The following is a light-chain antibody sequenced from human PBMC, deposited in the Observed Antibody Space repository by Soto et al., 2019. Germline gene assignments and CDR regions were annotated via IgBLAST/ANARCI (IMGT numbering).Light chain of an antibody. J-gene: IGKJ3*01. CDR2: GAS. Sequence: PGERVTLSCRASQSVSSSSLTSYQQKPGQAPRLLIYGASTRATSIPARFSGSGSGADFTLTISSLQPEDFAVLYCQQDNDLLTFGPGTKVEIK. CDR1: QSVSSSS. V-gene: IGKV3D-7*01. CDR3: QQDNDLLT.